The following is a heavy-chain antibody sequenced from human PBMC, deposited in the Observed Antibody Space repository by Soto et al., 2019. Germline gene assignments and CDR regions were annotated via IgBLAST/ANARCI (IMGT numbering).Heavy chain of an antibody. D-gene: IGHD4-17*01. CDR2: IIPVFDTA. J-gene: IGHJ6*02. CDR1: GGSFRRHA. V-gene: IGHV1-69*01. Sequence: QVQLMQSGPEVKTPGSSVKVSCRASGGSFRRHAISWVRQAPGQGLEWMGGIIPVFDTANYAQKFKGRLTVTADESTNTAYMDLTSLTSEDTAVYYCARDPAPTVTTLGYGLDVWGQGTTVTV. CDR3: ARDPAPTVTTLGYGLDV.